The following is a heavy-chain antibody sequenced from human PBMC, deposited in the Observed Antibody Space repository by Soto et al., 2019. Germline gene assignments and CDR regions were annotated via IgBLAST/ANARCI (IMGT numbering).Heavy chain of an antibody. CDR3: ARDTIDYYDSSGYYHHYYYGMDV. CDR1: GFTFSNYD. J-gene: IGHJ6*02. D-gene: IGHD3-22*01. Sequence: EVQLLESGGGLVQPGGSLRLSCAASGFTFSNYDMSWVRQIPGKGLEWVSSFSGSGGRTYYADSVKGRFTISRDNSKNTLYLQMNSLRAEDTAVYYCARDTIDYYDSSGYYHHYYYGMDVWGQGTTVTVSS. CDR2: FSGSGGRT. V-gene: IGHV3-23*01.